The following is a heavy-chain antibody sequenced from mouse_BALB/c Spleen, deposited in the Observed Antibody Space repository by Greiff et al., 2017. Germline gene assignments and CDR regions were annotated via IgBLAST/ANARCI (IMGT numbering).Heavy chain of an antibody. Sequence: EVQLQQSGAELVKPGASVKLSCTASGFNIKDTYMHWVKQRPEQGLEWIGRIDPANGNTKYDPKFQGKATITADTSSSTAYLQLSSLTSEDTAVYYCARVTTDAYWGQGTLVTVSA. V-gene: IGHV14-3*02. D-gene: IGHD1-1*01. CDR2: IDPANGNT. J-gene: IGHJ3*01. CDR3: ARVTTDAY. CDR1: GFNIKDTY.